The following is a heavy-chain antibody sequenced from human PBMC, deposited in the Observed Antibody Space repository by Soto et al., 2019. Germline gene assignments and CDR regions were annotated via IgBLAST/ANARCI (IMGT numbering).Heavy chain of an antibody. J-gene: IGHJ6*02. V-gene: IGHV1-69*18. CDR1: GGTFSTYG. D-gene: IGHD4-4*01. CDR2: IIPLIGTA. CDR3: GRVVMTTVPASFYYCLDD. Sequence: QVQLVQSGAEVRKPGSSVTVSCKASGGTFSTYGITWVRQAPGQGLEWMGNIIPLIGTANYAQRFRSRVTISSDESTTAAYVALISLRSADLAVCYSGRVVMTTVPASFYYCLDDWGQGTTVTASS.